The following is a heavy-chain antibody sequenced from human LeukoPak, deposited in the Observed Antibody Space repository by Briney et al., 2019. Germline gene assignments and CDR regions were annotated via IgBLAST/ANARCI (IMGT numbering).Heavy chain of an antibody. CDR1: GGSIRNYY. CDR3: ARVSPRELQRFDY. CDR2: IYYSGST. V-gene: IGHV4-59*08. J-gene: IGHJ4*02. Sequence: SETLSRTCTVSGGSIRNYYWSWIRRPPGKGLEWIGYIYYSGSTNYNPSLKSRVTISVDTSKNQFSLKLRSVTAADTAVYYCARVSPRELQRFDYWGQGTLVTVSS. D-gene: IGHD1-26*01.